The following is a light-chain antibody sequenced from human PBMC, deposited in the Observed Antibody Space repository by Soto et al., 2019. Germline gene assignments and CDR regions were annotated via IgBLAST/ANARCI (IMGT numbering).Light chain of an antibody. CDR2: DAS. CDR3: QQFNTYPRT. Sequence: DIQLTQSPSTLSAAVGDSVTITCRASQNIRNLLAWYQQKPGKAPKTLIYDASTLKTGVPSRFSGSGSGTDFTLTISSLQPEDFATYFCQQFNTYPRTFGQGTRLEIK. CDR1: QNIRNL. J-gene: IGKJ5*01. V-gene: IGKV1-5*01.